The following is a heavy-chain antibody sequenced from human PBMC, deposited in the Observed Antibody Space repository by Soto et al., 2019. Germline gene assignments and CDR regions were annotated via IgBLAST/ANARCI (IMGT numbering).Heavy chain of an antibody. J-gene: IGHJ4*02. CDR3: ALSHTVTTDY. D-gene: IGHD4-17*01. Sequence: EVPLVESGGGLVQPGGSLRLSCAASGLTFSSYWMHWVRQAPGKGLVWVSRINSDGGSTSYADSVKGRFTISRDNATNTLSLQMNCLSAEDTAVYYCALSHTVTTDYWGQGTLVTVSS. CDR1: GLTFSSYW. CDR2: INSDGGST. V-gene: IGHV3-74*01.